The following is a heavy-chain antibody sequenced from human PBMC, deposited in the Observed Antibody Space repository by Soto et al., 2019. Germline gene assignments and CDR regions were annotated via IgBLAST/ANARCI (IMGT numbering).Heavy chain of an antibody. V-gene: IGHV1-58*02. CDR1: GFDFGSFG. CDR2: IVVASGRT. J-gene: IGHJ6*02. CDR3: SADHPHTAIGWPV. Sequence: ASVKVSCKASGFDFGSFGIEFLRQTRGRGLEWIGWIVVASGRTNYARQFQGRVAFSRDVSSTTAYMDLYDLKSDDTAVYFCSADHPHTAIGWPVWGQGTTVTVSS.